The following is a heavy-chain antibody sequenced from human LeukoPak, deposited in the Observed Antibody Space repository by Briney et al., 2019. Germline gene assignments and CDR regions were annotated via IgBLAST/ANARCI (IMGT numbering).Heavy chain of an antibody. D-gene: IGHD3-16*01. CDR2: IYHSGST. CDR3: ARGVGLTQGGAFDF. Sequence: NPSETLSLTCTVSGYSINSGFYWGWIRRPPGKGLEWIGSIYHSGSTHYKSSLKSRVTISVDTSKNQLSLKLTSVTAADTAVYYCARGVGLTQGGAFDFWGQGTLVTVSS. J-gene: IGHJ4*02. CDR1: GYSINSGFY. V-gene: IGHV4-38-2*02.